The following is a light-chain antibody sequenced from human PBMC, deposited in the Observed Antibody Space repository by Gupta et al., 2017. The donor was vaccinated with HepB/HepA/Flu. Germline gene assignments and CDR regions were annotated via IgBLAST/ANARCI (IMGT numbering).Light chain of an antibody. CDR3: QQDGSSPRT. J-gene: IGKJ1*01. V-gene: IGKV3-20*01. Sequence: ENVFTQSPGTLSLSPGESAILSCRASQSVSSSYLAWYQQKPGQAPMLLIYGASSRATGIPDRFSGSGSGTDFTLTISRLEPEDFAMYYCQQDGSSPRTFGQGTKVEIK. CDR1: QSVSSSY. CDR2: GAS.